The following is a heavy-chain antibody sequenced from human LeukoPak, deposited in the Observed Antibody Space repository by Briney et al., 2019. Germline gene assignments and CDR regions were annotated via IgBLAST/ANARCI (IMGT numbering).Heavy chain of an antibody. D-gene: IGHD3-22*01. CDR3: ARSYYYDSSHTADY. J-gene: IGHJ4*02. CDR2: IWYDGSNK. Sequence: GGSLRLSCAASGLTFSIYGMHWVRQAPGKGLEWVAYIWYDGSNKYYTDSVKGRFTISRDNSKNTLYLQMNSLRAEDTAVYYCARSYYYDSSHTADYWGQGTLVTVSS. CDR1: GLTFSIYG. V-gene: IGHV3-33*01.